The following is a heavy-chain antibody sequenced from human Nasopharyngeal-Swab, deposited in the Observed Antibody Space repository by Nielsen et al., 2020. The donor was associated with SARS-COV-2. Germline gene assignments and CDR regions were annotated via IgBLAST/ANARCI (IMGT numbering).Heavy chain of an antibody. CDR3: ARDGGGSYYADY. D-gene: IGHD1-26*01. CDR1: GFTFSNYW. Sequence: GESLKISCAASGFTFSNYWMSWVRQAPGKGLEWVANIKQDGSEKYYVDSVKGRFTISRDNAKNSLYLQMNSLRAEDTAVYYCARDGGGSYYADYWGQGTLVTVSS. J-gene: IGHJ4*02. V-gene: IGHV3-7*03. CDR2: IKQDGSEK.